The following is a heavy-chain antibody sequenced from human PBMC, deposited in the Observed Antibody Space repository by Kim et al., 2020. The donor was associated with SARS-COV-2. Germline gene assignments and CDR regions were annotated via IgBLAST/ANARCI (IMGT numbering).Heavy chain of an antibody. CDR3: TRLKQQLAVDY. D-gene: IGHD6-13*01. CDR2: IRSKAYGGTT. J-gene: IGHJ4*02. Sequence: GGSLRLSCTASGFTFGDYAMSWFRQAPGKGLEWVGFIRSKAYGGTTEYAASVKGRFTISRDDSKSIAYLQMNSLKTEDTAVYYCTRLKQQLAVDYWGQGTLVTVSS. CDR1: GFTFGDYA. V-gene: IGHV3-49*03.